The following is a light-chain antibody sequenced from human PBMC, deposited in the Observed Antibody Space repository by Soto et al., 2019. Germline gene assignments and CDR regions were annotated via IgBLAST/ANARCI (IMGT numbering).Light chain of an antibody. Sequence: QSVLTQPPSASGTPGQRVTISCSGTSSNIGRNYVYWYQQLPRTAPKLVIHRNNQRPSGVPDRYSGSKSGTSASLAISGLRSEDEADYYCAVWDASLSAWVFGGGTKLTVL. V-gene: IGLV1-47*01. CDR1: SSNIGRNY. J-gene: IGLJ3*02. CDR3: AVWDASLSAWV. CDR2: RNN.